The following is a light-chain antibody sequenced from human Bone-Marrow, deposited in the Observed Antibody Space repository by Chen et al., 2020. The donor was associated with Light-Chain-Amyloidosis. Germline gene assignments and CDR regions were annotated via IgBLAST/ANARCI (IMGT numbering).Light chain of an antibody. V-gene: IGLV3-21*02. Sequence: SYVLTQPSSVSVAPGQTATNAFGGNNSGSTSGHWYQQTAGQAPLLVVYDESDRPPGIPERLSGSNSGIPATLTLSRVEAGDEAEYYCQVWDRSSDRTVFGGGTKLTVL. J-gene: IGLJ3*02. CDR1: NSGSTS. CDR3: QVWDRSSDRTV. CDR2: DES.